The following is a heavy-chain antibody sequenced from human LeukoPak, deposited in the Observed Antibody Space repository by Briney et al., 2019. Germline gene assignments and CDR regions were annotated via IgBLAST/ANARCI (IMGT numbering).Heavy chain of an antibody. J-gene: IGHJ4*02. CDR3: ARFRGGSSGWYTNDY. CDR2: ISSSGSTK. CDR1: GGSISSSSYY. Sequence: LSLTCTVSGGSISSSSYYWGWIRQTPGKGLEYVSLISSSGSTKYYADSVKGRFTISRDNAKNSLYLLMNSLRAEDTAVYYCARFRGGSSGWYTNDYWGQGTLVTVSS. D-gene: IGHD6-19*01. V-gene: IGHV3-11*04.